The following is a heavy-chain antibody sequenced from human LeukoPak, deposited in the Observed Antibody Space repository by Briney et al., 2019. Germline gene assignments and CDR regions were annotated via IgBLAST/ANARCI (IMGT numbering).Heavy chain of an antibody. Sequence: GGSLRLSCAASGFTFSDYYMSWIRQAPGKGLEWVSYISSSGSTTYYADSVKGRFTISRDNAKNSLYLQMNSLRAEDTAVYYCARDPMPYYYGSGREYYFDYWGQGTLVTVSS. CDR1: GFTFSDYY. CDR3: ARDPMPYYYGSGREYYFDY. V-gene: IGHV3-11*01. CDR2: ISSSGSTT. D-gene: IGHD3-10*01. J-gene: IGHJ4*02.